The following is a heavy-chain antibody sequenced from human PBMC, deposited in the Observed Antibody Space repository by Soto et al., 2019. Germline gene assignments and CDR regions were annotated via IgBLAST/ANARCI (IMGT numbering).Heavy chain of an antibody. CDR3: AKDRIPDVIYSFDS. V-gene: IGHV3-23*03. D-gene: IGHD2-15*01. J-gene: IGHJ4*02. CDR2: SDLSGTTT. CDR1: GFSFRDFS. Sequence: GGPLRLPCSVSGFSFRDFSMRCVRQATRKGLEWVSFSDLSGTTTYYSDSVKGRLTISKDRSRKTVFLQMNSLRVGDTDIYFCAKDRIPDVIYSFDSWGQGVLVPVSS.